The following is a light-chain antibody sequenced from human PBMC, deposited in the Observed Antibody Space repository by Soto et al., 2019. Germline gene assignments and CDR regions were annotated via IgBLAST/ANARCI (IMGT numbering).Light chain of an antibody. CDR3: QQYGSSPWT. CDR1: QTIRSNY. J-gene: IGKJ1*01. V-gene: IGKV3-20*01. CDR2: GAS. Sequence: ETVLTQSPGTLSLSPGERATLSCRASQTIRSNYLAWYRQTPGQAPRLLIYGASNRATGIADRLSGSGCGTDFTLIISRLEPEDFELYYCQQYGSSPWTFGQGTKVEIK.